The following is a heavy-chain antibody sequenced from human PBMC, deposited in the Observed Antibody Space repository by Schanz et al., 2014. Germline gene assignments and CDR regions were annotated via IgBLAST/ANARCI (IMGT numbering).Heavy chain of an antibody. J-gene: IGHJ4*02. V-gene: IGHV3-23*01. D-gene: IGHD6-13*01. CDR1: GFTFTNYA. CDR2: ISASGGDT. Sequence: DVQLLESGGGLVQPGGSLRLSCAASGFTFTNYAMSWVRQAPGKGLEWLSVISASGGDTYYADSVKGRFTISRDNSKNTLYLQMNSLRAEDTAVYYCAKSQGSSFDSWGQGTLVTVSS. CDR3: AKSQGSSFDS.